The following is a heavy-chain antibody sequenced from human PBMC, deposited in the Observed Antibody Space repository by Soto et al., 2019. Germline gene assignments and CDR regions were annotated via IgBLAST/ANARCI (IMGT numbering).Heavy chain of an antibody. J-gene: IGHJ4*02. CDR1: GFSLTTSGVG. CDR3: AHRVLRTVFGLVTTTAIYFDF. CDR2: IYWDDDK. V-gene: IGHV2-5*05. D-gene: IGHD3-3*01. Sequence: QITLKESGPTVVKPTEPLTLTCTFSGFSLTTSGVGVGWVRQSPGKAPEWLALIYWDDDKRYGTSLKSRLTITKDTSKNQVVLTMANVDPADTATYYCAHRVLRTVFGLVTTTAIYFDFWGQGTPVVVSS.